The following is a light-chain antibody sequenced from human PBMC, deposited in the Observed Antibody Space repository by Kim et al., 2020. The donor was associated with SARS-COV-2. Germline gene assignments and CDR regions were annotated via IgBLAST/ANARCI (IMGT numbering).Light chain of an antibody. V-gene: IGKV1-5*03. CDR3: QQYDNY. J-gene: IGKJ2*01. CDR1: QSNSRW. CDR2: KAS. Sequence: STRSASVGDRVIITCRASQSNSRWLAWYQQKPGKAPKLLISKASSLQSGVPSRFSGSGSGTQFTHTISSLQPDDFGTYYCQQYDNYFGQGTKLEI.